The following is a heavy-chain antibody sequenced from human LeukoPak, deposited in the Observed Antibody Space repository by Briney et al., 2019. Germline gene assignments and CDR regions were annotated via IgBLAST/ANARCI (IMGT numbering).Heavy chain of an antibody. CDR1: GDSVSTSY. CDR2: IYISGRT. D-gene: IGHD4-11*01. CDR3: AKGPYTNSFDS. J-gene: IGHJ4*01. Sequence: PSQNLSLTCTVSGDSVSTSYWSWIRQPAGRGLEWIGRIYISGRTNYNPSLESRVTLSLDTSKNQFSLKLRSVTAADTAVYYCAKGPYTNSFDSWGHGILVIVSS. V-gene: IGHV4-4*07.